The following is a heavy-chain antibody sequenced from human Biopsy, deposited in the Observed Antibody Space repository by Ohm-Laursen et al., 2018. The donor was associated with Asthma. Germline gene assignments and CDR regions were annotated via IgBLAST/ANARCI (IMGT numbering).Heavy chain of an antibody. J-gene: IGHJ3*02. D-gene: IGHD1-1*01. CDR3: ARDGGLTSYPGTFHI. CDR2: INHGGST. Sequence: SDTLSLTCAVYGGSFSGYYWSWIRQPPGKGLEWIGEINHGGSTNYNPSLKSRVTISVDTSKNQFSLKLSSVTAADTAVYYCARDGGLTSYPGTFHIWGQGTMVTVSS. CDR1: GGSFSGYY. V-gene: IGHV4-34*01.